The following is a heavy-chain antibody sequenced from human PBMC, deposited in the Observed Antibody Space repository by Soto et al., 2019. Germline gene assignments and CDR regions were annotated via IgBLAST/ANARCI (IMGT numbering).Heavy chain of an antibody. Sequence: PSETLALPCAVSASSFSSCYWSWTRQPPGKGLEWIGYIHYSGTTNYNPSLKSRVTMSVDTSKDQLSLKLSSVTAADTAVYYCARYTRNWFDPCGQGPLVTVSS. J-gene: IGHJ5*02. D-gene: IGHD2-2*02. V-gene: IGHV4-59*01. CDR1: ASSFSSCY. CDR2: IHYSGTT. CDR3: ARYTRNWFDP.